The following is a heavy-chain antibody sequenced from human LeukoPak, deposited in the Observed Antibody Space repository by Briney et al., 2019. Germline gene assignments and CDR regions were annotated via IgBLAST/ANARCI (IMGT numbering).Heavy chain of an antibody. Sequence: GGSLRLFCAAAGFIFSNYGMHWVRQAPGKGLEWVAYIRFDESNKYYSDSVKGRFTIYRDNSRNTLYLQMNSLRTEDTAVYYCAKVAPGAPPTYFDYWGQGTLVTVSS. CDR2: IRFDESNK. CDR3: AKVAPGAPPTYFDY. CDR1: GFIFSNYG. J-gene: IGHJ4*02. D-gene: IGHD1-26*01. V-gene: IGHV3-30*02.